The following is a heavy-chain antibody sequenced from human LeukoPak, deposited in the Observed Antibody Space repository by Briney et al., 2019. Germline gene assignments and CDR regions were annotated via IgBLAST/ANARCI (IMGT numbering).Heavy chain of an antibody. CDR2: INPNSGDT. CDR1: GYTFTGYY. CDR3: ARGYCGGDCFPDC. D-gene: IGHD2-21*02. Sequence: EASVKVSCKASGYTFTGYYVHWVRQAPGQGLEWMGRINPNSGDTNYAQKFQGRVTMTRDTSISTAYMELSRLRSDDTAVYYCARGYCGGDCFPDCWGQGTLVTVSS. V-gene: IGHV1-2*06. J-gene: IGHJ4*02.